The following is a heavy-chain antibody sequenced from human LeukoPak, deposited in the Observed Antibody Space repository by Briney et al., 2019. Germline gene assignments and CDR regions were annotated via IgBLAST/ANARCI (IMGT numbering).Heavy chain of an antibody. J-gene: IGHJ4*02. V-gene: IGHV3-30*02. CDR1: GFTFSSYG. CDR3: AAGTGDY. CDR2: IRYDGSNK. D-gene: IGHD6-13*01. Sequence: GGSLRLSCAASGFTFSSYGMHWVRQAPGKGLEWVAFIRYDGSNKYYADSVKGRFTISRDNAKNSLYLQMNSLRAEDTAVYYCAAGTGDYWGQGTLVTVSS.